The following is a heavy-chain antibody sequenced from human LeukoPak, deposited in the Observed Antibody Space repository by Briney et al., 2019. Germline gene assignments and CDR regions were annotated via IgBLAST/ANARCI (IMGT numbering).Heavy chain of an antibody. CDR2: INPNSGGT. V-gene: IGHV1-2*02. CDR1: GYTFTGYY. J-gene: IGHJ4*02. D-gene: IGHD3-22*01. Sequence: AASVKVSCKASGYTFTGYYMHWVRQAPGQGLEWMGWINPNSGGTNYAQKFQGRVTMTRNTSINTAYMEVSSLRSDDSAVYYCARGAREVVVIITKYYVDFWGQGTLVTVSS. CDR3: ARGAREVVVIITKYYVDF.